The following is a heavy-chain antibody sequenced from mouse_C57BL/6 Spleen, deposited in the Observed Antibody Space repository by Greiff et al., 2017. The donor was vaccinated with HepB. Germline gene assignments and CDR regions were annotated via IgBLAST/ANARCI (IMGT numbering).Heavy chain of an antibody. J-gene: IGHJ2*01. CDR3: ARSDYGSSLYFDD. Sequence: VQLQQSGPELVKPGASVKISCKASGYSFTGYYMNWVKQSPEKSLEWIGEINPSTGGTTYNQKFKAKATLTVDKSSSTAYMQLKSLTSEDSAVYYCARSDYGSSLYFDDWGQGTTLTVSS. D-gene: IGHD1-1*01. CDR2: INPSTGGT. V-gene: IGHV1-42*01. CDR1: GYSFTGYY.